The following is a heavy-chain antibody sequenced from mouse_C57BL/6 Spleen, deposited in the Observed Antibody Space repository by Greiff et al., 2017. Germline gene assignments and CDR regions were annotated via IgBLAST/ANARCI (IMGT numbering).Heavy chain of an antibody. CDR2: IDPETGGT. J-gene: IGHJ1*03. CDR3: TRKGMAYFDV. Sequence: VQLQQSGAELVRPGASVTLSCKASGYTFTDYEMHWVKQTPVHGLEWIGAIDPETGGTAYNQKFKGKAILTADKSSRTAYMELRSLTSEDSAVYYCTRKGMAYFDVWGTGTTVTVSS. CDR1: GYTFTDYE. V-gene: IGHV1-15*01. D-gene: IGHD2-3*01.